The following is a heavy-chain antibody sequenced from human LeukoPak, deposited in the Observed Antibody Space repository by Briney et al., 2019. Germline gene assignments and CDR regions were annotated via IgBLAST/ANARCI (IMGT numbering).Heavy chain of an antibody. Sequence: GGSLRLSCAASGFTFSSYAMHWVRQAPGKGLEWVAVISYDGSNKYYADSVKGRFTISRDNSKNTLYLQMNSLGAEDTAVYYCAGGLNRRARFDYWGQGTLVTVSS. D-gene: IGHD1-26*01. CDR1: GFTFSSYA. J-gene: IGHJ4*02. V-gene: IGHV3-30*04. CDR3: AGGLNRRARFDY. CDR2: ISYDGSNK.